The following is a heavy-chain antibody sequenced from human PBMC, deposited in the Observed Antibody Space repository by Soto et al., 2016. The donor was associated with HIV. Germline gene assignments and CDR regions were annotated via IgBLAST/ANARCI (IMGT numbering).Heavy chain of an antibody. Sequence: EVQLVESGGGLVKPGESLRLSCTGSEFTFRTYSMNWVRQAPGKGLEWVSSISRSSTYIYYADSMKGRFTIPRDNAKNLLYLQMNSLRAEDTAVYYCVRAETYSSSYQDWGQGTLVTVSS. CDR3: VRAETYSSSYQD. CDR1: EFTFRTYS. CDR2: ISRSSTYI. V-gene: IGHV3-21*01. D-gene: IGHD6-13*01. J-gene: IGHJ4*02.